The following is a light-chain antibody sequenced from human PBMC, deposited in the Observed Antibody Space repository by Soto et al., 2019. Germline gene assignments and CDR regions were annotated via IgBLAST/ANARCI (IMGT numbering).Light chain of an antibody. J-gene: IGLJ1*01. CDR2: EVS. Sequence: QSVLTQPASVSGSPGQPVTISCTGTSSDVGGYDYVSWYQQHPGTAPKLILYEVSNRPSGVSNRFSGSKSGNTASLIISGLQTEDEADYYCSAYTTTNTLIFGTGTKVTVL. V-gene: IGLV2-14*01. CDR1: SSDVGGYDY. CDR3: SAYTTTNTLI.